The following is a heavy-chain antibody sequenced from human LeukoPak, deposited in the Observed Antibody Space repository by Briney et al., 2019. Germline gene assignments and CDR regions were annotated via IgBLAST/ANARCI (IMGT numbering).Heavy chain of an antibody. CDR3: AXXXXXXXXXXXXYYYMDV. Sequence: GTXXXXXIXWVRQAPGQGLEXXGXIIPIFGTANYAQKFQGRVTITADESXXTAYMELSRLRSEDTAVYYCAXXXXXXXXXXXXYYYMDVWGKGTTVTISS. CDR1: GTXXXXX. CDR2: IIPIFGTA. V-gene: IGHV1-69*01. J-gene: IGHJ6*03.